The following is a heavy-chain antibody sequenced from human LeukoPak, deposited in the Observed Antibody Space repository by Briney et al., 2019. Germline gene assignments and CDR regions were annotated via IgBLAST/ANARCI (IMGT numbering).Heavy chain of an antibody. V-gene: IGHV3-66*02. Sequence: GGSLRLSCAASGFTVSSNYMSWVRQAPGKGLEWVSVIYSGGSTYYADSVKGRFTISRDNSKTTLYLQMNSLRAEDTAVYYCARDYSSSYYMDVWGKGTTVTVSS. D-gene: IGHD6-13*01. CDR3: ARDYSSSYYMDV. CDR2: IYSGGST. J-gene: IGHJ6*03. CDR1: GFTVSSNY.